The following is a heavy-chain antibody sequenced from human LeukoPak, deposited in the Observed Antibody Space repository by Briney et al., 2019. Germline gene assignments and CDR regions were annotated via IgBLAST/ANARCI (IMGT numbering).Heavy chain of an antibody. D-gene: IGHD3-22*01. CDR3: AHNYPLSGYFEYYFDY. V-gene: IGHV2-5*02. CDR1: GFSLSTSGVD. CDR2: IYWDDDK. J-gene: IGHJ4*02. Sequence: SGPTLVKPTQTLTLTCTFSGFSLSTSGVDVGWIRQPPGKALEWLALIYWDDDKRYSPSLKSRLTITKDTSKNQVVLTMTNMDPVDTATYYCAHNYPLSGYFEYYFDYWGQGTLVTVSS.